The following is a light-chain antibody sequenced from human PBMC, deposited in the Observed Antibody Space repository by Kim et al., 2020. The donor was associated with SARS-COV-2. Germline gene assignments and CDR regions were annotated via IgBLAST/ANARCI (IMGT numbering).Light chain of an antibody. CDR3: HQYGTPHLT. V-gene: IGKV3-20*01. CDR1: QTVPRNF. CDR2: SAS. Sequence: LSPGGGATLSCRASQTVPRNFLAWYQQTPGQAPRLLIYSASARATGIPDRFSGSGSGTEFTLTISRLEPEDFVIYYCHQYGTPHLTYGRGTKLEIK. J-gene: IGKJ2*01.